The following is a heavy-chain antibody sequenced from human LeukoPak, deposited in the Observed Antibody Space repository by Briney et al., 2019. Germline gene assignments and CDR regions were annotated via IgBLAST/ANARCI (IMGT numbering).Heavy chain of an antibody. V-gene: IGHV1-69*13. CDR1: GGTFSSYA. D-gene: IGHD3-3*01. CDR3: ARGDYDFWSGPSIDC. Sequence: ASVKVSCKASGGTFSSYAISWVRQAPGQGLEWMGGIIPIFGTANYAQKFQGRVTITADESTSTAYMELSSLRSEDTAVYYCARGDYDFWSGPSIDCWGQGTLVTVSS. CDR2: IIPIFGTA. J-gene: IGHJ4*02.